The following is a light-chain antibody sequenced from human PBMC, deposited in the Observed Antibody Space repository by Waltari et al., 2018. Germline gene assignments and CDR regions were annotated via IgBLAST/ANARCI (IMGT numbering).Light chain of an antibody. CDR1: QSISSY. J-gene: IGKJ1*01. CDR2: AAS. Sequence: DIQMTQSPSSLSASVGDRVTIPCRASQSISSYLNWYQQKPGKAPKLLIYAASSLQSGVPSRFSGSGSGTDSTLTISSLQPEDFATYYCQQSYSTPWTFGQGTKVEIK. V-gene: IGKV1-39*01. CDR3: QQSYSTPWT.